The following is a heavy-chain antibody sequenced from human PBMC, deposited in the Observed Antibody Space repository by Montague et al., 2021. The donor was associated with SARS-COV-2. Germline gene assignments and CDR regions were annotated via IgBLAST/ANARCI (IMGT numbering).Heavy chain of an antibody. CDR1: GGSISSSNW. V-gene: IGHV4-4*02. J-gene: IGHJ1*01. CDR3: ASRGAVAGKVYFQH. D-gene: IGHD6-19*01. CDR2: IYHSGST. Sequence: SETLSLTCAVSGGSISSSNWWSWVRQPPGKGLEWIGEIYHSGSTNNDPSLKSRVTISVDMSKNQFSLKLSSVTAADTAVYYCASRGAVAGKVYFQHWGQGTLVTVSS.